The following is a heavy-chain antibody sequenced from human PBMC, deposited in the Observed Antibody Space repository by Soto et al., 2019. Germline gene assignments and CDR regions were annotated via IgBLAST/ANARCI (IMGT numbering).Heavy chain of an antibody. J-gene: IGHJ5*02. Sequence: QVQLQESGPGLVKPSQTLSLTCTVSGGSISSGDYYWSWIRQPPGKGLGWIGYIYYSGSTYYNPSLKSRVTISVDTSKNQFSLNLSSVTAADTAVYYCARDRGSSWMYKWFDPWGQGTQVTVSS. D-gene: IGHD6-13*01. CDR2: IYYSGST. CDR1: GGSISSGDYY. CDR3: ARDRGSSWMYKWFDP. V-gene: IGHV4-30-4*01.